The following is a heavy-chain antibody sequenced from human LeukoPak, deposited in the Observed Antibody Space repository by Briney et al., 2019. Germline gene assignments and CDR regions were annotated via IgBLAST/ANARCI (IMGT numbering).Heavy chain of an antibody. V-gene: IGHV4-4*02. Sequence: SSETLSLTCAVSGGSINSSNWWRWVRQPPGKGLEWIGYIYYSGSTNYNPSLKSRVTISVDTSKNQFSLKLSSVTAADTAVYYCARDRTKKSPYFDYWGQGTLVTVSS. CDR1: GGSINSSNW. CDR2: IYYSGST. CDR3: ARDRTKKSPYFDY. J-gene: IGHJ4*02.